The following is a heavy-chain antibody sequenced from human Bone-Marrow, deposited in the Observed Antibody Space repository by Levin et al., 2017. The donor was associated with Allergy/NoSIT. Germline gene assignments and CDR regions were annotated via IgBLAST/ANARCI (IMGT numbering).Heavy chain of an antibody. J-gene: IGHJ4*02. V-gene: IGHV3-30*04. CDR2: ISYDGSNK. CDR1: GFTFSSYA. Sequence: GGSLRLSCAASGFTFSSYAMHWVRQAPGKGLEWVAVISYDGSNKYYADSVKGRFTISRDNSKNTLYLQMNSLRAEDTAVYYCAREDYYDSSGYWFDYWGQGTLVTVSS. CDR3: AREDYYDSSGYWFDY. D-gene: IGHD3-22*01.